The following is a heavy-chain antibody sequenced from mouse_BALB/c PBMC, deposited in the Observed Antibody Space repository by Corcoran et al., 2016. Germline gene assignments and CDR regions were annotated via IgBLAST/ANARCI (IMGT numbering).Heavy chain of an antibody. CDR3: ARDVYYGSSYGFAY. CDR1: GYSITSGFY. Sequence: DVQLQESGPGLVKPSQSLSLTCSVTGYSITSGFYWNWIRQFPGNKLEWMGYIGYDGSDNYNPSLKNRISLTRDTSKNQFFLTLNSVTTEDTATYDCARDVYYGSSYGFAYWGQGTLVTVSA. CDR2: IGYDGSD. J-gene: IGHJ3*01. D-gene: IGHD1-1*01. V-gene: IGHV3-6*02.